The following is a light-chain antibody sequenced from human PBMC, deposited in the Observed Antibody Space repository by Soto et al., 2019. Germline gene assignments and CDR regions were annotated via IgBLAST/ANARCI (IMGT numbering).Light chain of an antibody. CDR3: SLSYSGAVV. J-gene: IGLJ2*01. CDR1: TGAVTSGHY. V-gene: IGLV7-46*01. CDR2: DAT. Sequence: QAVVTQEPSLTVSPGGTVTLTCGSSTGAVTSGHYPYWFQQKPGQAPRTLFYDATNRHSWTPARFSGSLLGDKAALTLSGSQPEEEADYYCSLSYSGAVVFGRGTKLTVL.